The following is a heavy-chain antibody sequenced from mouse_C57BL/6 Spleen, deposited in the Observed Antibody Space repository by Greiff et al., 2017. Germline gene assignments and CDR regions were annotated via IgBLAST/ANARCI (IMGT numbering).Heavy chain of an antibody. CDR1: GYTFTDYY. D-gene: IGHD2-4*01. Sequence: EVQLQQSGPELVKPGASVKISCKASGYTFTDYYMNWVKQSHGKSLEWIGDINPNNGGTSYNQKFKGKDTLTVDKSSSTAYMELRSLTSEESAVYYCARGYYDYDVGYFDVWGTGTTVTVSS. V-gene: IGHV1-26*01. CDR2: INPNNGGT. CDR3: ARGYYDYDVGYFDV. J-gene: IGHJ1*03.